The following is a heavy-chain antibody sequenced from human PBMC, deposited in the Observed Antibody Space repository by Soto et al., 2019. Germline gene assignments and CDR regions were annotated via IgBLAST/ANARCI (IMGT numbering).Heavy chain of an antibody. Sequence: KPSETLSLTCTVSGGSISGSSYYWGWIRQPPGKGLEWIGSIYYSGSTYYNPSLKSRVTISVDTSKNQFSLKLSSVTAADTAVYYCARHGGYCSSTSCPPFDYWGQGTLVTVSS. J-gene: IGHJ4*02. D-gene: IGHD2-2*01. V-gene: IGHV4-39*01. CDR2: IYYSGST. CDR1: GGSISGSSYY. CDR3: ARHGGYCSSTSCPPFDY.